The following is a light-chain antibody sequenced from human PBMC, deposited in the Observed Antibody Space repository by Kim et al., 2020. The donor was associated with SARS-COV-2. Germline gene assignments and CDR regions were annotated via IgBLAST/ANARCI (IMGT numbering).Light chain of an antibody. CDR2: DAS. Sequence: SASVGDRVTITCQASQDISNYLNWYQQKLGKAPTLLIYDASNLERGVPSRFSGSGSGKDFTLTISSLQPEDFATYICQQYDNLPFTFSQGTKLEI. V-gene: IGKV1-33*01. CDR1: QDISNY. CDR3: QQYDNLPFT. J-gene: IGKJ2*01.